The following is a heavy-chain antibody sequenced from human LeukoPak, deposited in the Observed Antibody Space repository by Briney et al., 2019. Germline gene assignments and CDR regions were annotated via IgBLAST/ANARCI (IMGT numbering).Heavy chain of an antibody. CDR2: INPSGGST. V-gene: IGHV1-46*01. D-gene: IGHD6-13*01. CDR1: GYTFTSYY. Sequence: ASVTVSCKASGYTFTSYYMHWVRQAPGQGLEWMGIINPSGGSTSYAQKFQGRVTMTRDMSTSTVYMELSSLRSEDTAVYYCAREPLRIIAAAGVDYWGQGTLVTVSS. CDR3: AREPLRIIAAAGVDY. J-gene: IGHJ4*02.